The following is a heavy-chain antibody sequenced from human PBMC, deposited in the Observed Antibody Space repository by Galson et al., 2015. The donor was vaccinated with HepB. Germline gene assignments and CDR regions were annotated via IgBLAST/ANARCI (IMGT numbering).Heavy chain of an antibody. CDR3: ARGAGSGWYSGAFDI. CDR1: GYTFTSYA. J-gene: IGHJ3*02. Sequence: SVKVSCKASGYTFTSYAMNWVRQAPGQGLEWMGWINTNTGNPTYAPAFTGRFVFSLDTSVSTAYLQISSLEAEDTAVYYCARGAGSGWYSGAFDIWGQGTMVTVSS. V-gene: IGHV7-4-1*02. D-gene: IGHD6-19*01. CDR2: INTNTGNP.